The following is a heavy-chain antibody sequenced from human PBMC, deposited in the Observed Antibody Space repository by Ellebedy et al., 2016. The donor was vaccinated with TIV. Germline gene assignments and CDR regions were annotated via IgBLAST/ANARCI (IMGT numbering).Heavy chain of an antibody. CDR2: ISSNSGNK. V-gene: IGHV3-21*01. Sequence: GESLKISCAASGFTFSSYWMSWVRQAPGKGLEWVSSISSNSGNKYCADSVEGRFTISRDNARNSLYLQMNSLRAEDTAVYYCARDLHFAFDYWGRGTLVTVSS. CDR1: GFTFSSYW. J-gene: IGHJ4*02. CDR3: ARDLHFAFDY.